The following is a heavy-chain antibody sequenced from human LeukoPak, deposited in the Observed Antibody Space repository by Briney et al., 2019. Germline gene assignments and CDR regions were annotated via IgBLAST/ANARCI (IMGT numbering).Heavy chain of an antibody. J-gene: IGHJ4*02. D-gene: IGHD1-1*01. CDR1: GFTFSSYE. CDR3: ARDRRGSNSNHYFDY. V-gene: IGHV3-33*08. CDR2: IWYDGSNK. Sequence: GGSLRLSCAASGFTFSSYEMNWVRQAPGKGLDWVAVIWYDGSNKYHADSVKGRFTISRDNSRNTLYLQMTSLRAEDTAVYYCARDRRGSNSNHYFDYWGQGTLVTVSS.